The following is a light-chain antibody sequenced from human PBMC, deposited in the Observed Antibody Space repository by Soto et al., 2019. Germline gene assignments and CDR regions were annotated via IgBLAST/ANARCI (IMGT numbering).Light chain of an antibody. CDR2: GAS. CDR1: HVVTNNH. CDR3: QRYGSSPLT. V-gene: IGKV3-20*01. Sequence: EIVLTQSTGTLSLSSGERATRTCMASHVVTNNHLAWYQQRPGQPPRLLIYGASSRATGIPDRFSSSGSGTDFTLTISRLEPEDFAVYHCQRYGSSPLTIGRGTKVDIK. J-gene: IGKJ4*02.